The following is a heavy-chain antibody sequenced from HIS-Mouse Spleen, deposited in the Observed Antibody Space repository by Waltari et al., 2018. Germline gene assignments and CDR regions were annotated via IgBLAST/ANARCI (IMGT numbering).Heavy chain of an antibody. Sequence: QLQLQESGPGLVKPSETLSLTCTVSGGSISSSSYYWGWIRQPPGKGLEWIGSIYYSGSNYYNPSLKSRVTISVETSKNQFSLKLSSVTAAETAVYYCAREIPYSSSWYDWYFDLWGRGTLVTVSS. V-gene: IGHV4-39*07. CDR1: GGSISSSSYY. CDR2: IYYSGSN. CDR3: AREIPYSSSWYDWYFDL. J-gene: IGHJ2*01. D-gene: IGHD6-13*01.